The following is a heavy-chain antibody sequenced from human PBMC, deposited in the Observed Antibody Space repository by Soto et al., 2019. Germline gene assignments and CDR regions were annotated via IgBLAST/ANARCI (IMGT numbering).Heavy chain of an antibody. CDR1: GFTFSSYW. J-gene: IGHJ6*02. CDR3: ARADYSGGSCYPYYYYGMDV. V-gene: IGHV3-7*01. D-gene: IGHD2-15*01. CDR2: IKQDGSEK. Sequence: GGSLRLSCAASGFTFSSYWMSWVRQAPGKGLEWVANIKQDGSEKYYVDSVKGRFTISRDNAKNSLYLQMNSLRAEDADVYYCARADYSGGSCYPYYYYGMDVWGQGTTVTVSS.